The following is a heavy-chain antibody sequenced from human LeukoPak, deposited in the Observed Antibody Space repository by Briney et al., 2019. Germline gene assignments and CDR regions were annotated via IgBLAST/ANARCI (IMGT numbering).Heavy chain of an antibody. CDR1: GYTFTSYA. CDR2: INAGNGNT. J-gene: IGHJ6*02. Sequence: ASVKVSCKASGYTFTSYAMHWVRQAPGQRLEWMGWINAGNGNTKYSQKFQGRVTIARDTSASTAYMELSSLRSEDTAVYYCARGLMITFGGVIVIRDYYYGMDAWGQGTTATVSS. D-gene: IGHD3-16*02. CDR3: ARGLMITFGGVIVIRDYYYGMDA. V-gene: IGHV1-3*01.